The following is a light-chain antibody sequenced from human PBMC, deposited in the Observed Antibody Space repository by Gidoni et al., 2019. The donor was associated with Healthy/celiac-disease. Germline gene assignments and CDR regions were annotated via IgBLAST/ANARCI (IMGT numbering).Light chain of an antibody. CDR1: QDISNY. Sequence: DIQMTQSPSSLSASVGDRVTITCQASQDISNYLNWYQQKPGKAPKLLIYDASNLETRVPSRFSGSGSGTYFTFTISSLQDEDIATYYCQQYDNLRITFGPGTKVDIK. CDR2: DAS. CDR3: QQYDNLRIT. J-gene: IGKJ3*01. V-gene: IGKV1-33*01.